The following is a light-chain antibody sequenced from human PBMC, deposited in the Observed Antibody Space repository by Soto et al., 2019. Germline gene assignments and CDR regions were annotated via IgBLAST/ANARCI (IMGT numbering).Light chain of an antibody. Sequence: QSVLTQPPSVSGAPGQRVTISCTGSDSNIGAGYDVHWYQQLPGTAPKLLIYANTNRPSGVPDRFSVSKSGTSASLAITGLQAEDETDYYCQSYDTSLSAVVFGGGTKVTVL. CDR3: QSYDTSLSAVV. CDR1: DSNIGAGYD. CDR2: ANT. J-gene: IGLJ2*01. V-gene: IGLV1-40*01.